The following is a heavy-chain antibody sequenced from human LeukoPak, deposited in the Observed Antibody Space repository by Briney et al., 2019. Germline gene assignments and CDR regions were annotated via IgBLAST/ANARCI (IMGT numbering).Heavy chain of an antibody. D-gene: IGHD6-19*01. CDR1: GGSITGSSYY. V-gene: IGHV4-39*01. J-gene: IGHJ4*02. CDR2: IYYSGNT. CDR3: ARVGSTGWYLN. Sequence: SETLSLTCIVSGGSITGSSYYWGWIRQPPGKGLEWIGTIYYSGNTYYNPSLKSRVTISVDTSKNQFSLKLSSVTATDTAVYYCARVGSTGWYLNWGQGTLVTVSS.